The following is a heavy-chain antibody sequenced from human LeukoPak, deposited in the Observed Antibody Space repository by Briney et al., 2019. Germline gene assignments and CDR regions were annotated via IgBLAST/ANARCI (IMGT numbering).Heavy chain of an antibody. CDR2: ISGSGGST. CDR1: GFTVSSNY. CDR3: AKDQGTYSSSWYYFDY. V-gene: IGHV3-23*01. Sequence: PGGSLRLSCAASGFTVSSNYMSWVRQAPGKGLEWVSAISGSGGSTYYADSVKGRFTISRDNSKNTLYLQMNSLRAEDTAVYYCAKDQGTYSSSWYYFDYWGQGTLVTVSS. D-gene: IGHD6-13*01. J-gene: IGHJ4*02.